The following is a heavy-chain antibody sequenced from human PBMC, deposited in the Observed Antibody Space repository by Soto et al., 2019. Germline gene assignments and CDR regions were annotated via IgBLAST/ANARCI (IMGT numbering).Heavy chain of an antibody. J-gene: IGHJ4*02. Sequence: GGSLRLSCASSGFNFRTFTMHWVRQAPGKGLEWVAGISYDGINAYYADSVKGRFAISRDNSKNTVSLQINSLRPADTAAYYCAKDGVNYASLSPVDYWGQGTLVTVSS. D-gene: IGHD2-2*01. CDR3: AKDGVNYASLSPVDY. CDR1: GFNFRTFT. CDR2: ISYDGINA. V-gene: IGHV3-30*09.